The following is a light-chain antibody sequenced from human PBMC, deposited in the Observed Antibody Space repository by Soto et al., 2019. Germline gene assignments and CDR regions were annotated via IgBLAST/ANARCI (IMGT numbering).Light chain of an antibody. Sequence: DTLMTQSPSSLSASVGDRVTITCRASQSVGSLLNWFQQKPGKAPKLLIYAASTLQSGAPSRFSGSGAGTDFTLIISSLQPEDFATYYCQQSYSLPYTFGQGTKLEI. CDR2: AAS. J-gene: IGKJ2*01. V-gene: IGKV1-39*01. CDR3: QQSYSLPYT. CDR1: QSVGSL.